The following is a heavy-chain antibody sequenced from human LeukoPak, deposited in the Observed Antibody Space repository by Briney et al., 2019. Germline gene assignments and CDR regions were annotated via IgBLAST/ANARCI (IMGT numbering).Heavy chain of an antibody. CDR1: GFTFSSYA. CDR3: ARGRRVLAVAGTEGVYYYYGMDV. J-gene: IGHJ6*04. CDR2: ISYDGSNK. Sequence: PRRSLRLSCAASGFTFSSYAMHWVRQAPGKGLEWVAVISYDGSNKYYADSVKGRFTISRDNSKNTLYLQMNSLRAEDTAVYYCARGRRVLAVAGTEGVYYYYGMDVWGKGTTVTVSS. D-gene: IGHD6-19*01. V-gene: IGHV3-30*04.